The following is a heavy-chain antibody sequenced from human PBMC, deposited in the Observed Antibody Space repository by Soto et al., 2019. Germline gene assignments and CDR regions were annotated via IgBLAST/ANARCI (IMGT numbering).Heavy chain of an antibody. CDR3: AREAYYGDYDVTYYYGMDV. CDR2: IIPIFGTA. J-gene: IGHJ6*02. D-gene: IGHD4-17*01. V-gene: IGHV1-69*13. CDR1: GGTFSSYA. Sequence: SVKVSCKASGGTFSSYAISWVRQAPGQGLEWMGGIIPIFGTANYAQKFQGRVTITADESTSTAYMELSSLRSEDTAVYYCAREAYYGDYDVTYYYGMDVWGQGTTVTVSS.